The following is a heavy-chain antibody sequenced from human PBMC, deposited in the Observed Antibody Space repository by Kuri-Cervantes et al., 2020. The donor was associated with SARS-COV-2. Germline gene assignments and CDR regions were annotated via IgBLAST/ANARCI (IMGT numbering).Heavy chain of an antibody. J-gene: IGHJ3*02. V-gene: IGHV4-38-2*01. Sequence: SETLSLTCAVSGYSISSGYYWGWIRQPPGKGLEWIGSIYHSGSTYYNPSLKSRVTISVDTSKSQFSLKLSSVTAADTAVYYCASGSRGAFDIWGQGTMVTVSS. CDR2: IYHSGST. CDR1: GYSISSGYY. CDR3: ASGSRGAFDI. D-gene: IGHD3-10*01.